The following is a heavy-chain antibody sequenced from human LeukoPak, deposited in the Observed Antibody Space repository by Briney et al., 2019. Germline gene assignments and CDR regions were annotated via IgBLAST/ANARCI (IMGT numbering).Heavy chain of an antibody. CDR1: GRSISSYY. J-gene: IGHJ6*03. CDR3: ARTKGYYYYYMDV. Sequence: PSETLSLTCTVSGRSISSYYGSWIRQPPGKGLEWIGYIYTSGSTNYNPSLKSRVTISVDTSKNQFSLKLSSVTAADTAVYYCARTKGYYYYYMDVWGKGTTVTVSS. CDR2: IYTSGST. V-gene: IGHV4-4*09.